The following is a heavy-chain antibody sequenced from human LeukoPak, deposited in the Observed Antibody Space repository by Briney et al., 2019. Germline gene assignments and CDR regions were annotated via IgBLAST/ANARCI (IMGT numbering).Heavy chain of an antibody. Sequence: GGSLRLSCAASGFTFSSFEMTWVRQAPGKGLEWVSYISTGGSTIYYADSVKGRFTISRDNAKSSLYLQMNSLRAEDTAVYYCARDLPTGTYRAYFENWGQGTLVTVSS. CDR3: ARDLPTGTYRAYFEN. CDR1: GFTFSSFE. V-gene: IGHV3-48*03. CDR2: ISTGGSTI. D-gene: IGHD1-26*01. J-gene: IGHJ4*02.